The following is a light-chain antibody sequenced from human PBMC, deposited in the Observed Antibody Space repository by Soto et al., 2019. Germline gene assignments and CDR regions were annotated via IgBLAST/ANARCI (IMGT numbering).Light chain of an antibody. CDR1: QGMNYY. CDR3: QQRSTYPVT. Sequence: DIQLTQSPSLVSTSVGDTVTITCRASQGMNYYLGWYQQKPGKAPKLLISEASTLQSGVPSRFSGSGSGTEFTLTISSLQPDDFATYYCQQRSTYPVTFGQGTRLEIK. V-gene: IGKV1-9*01. CDR2: EAS. J-gene: IGKJ5*01.